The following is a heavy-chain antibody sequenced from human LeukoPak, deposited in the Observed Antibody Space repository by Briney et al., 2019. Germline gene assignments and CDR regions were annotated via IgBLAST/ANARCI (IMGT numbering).Heavy chain of an antibody. CDR2: ISSSSGTI. Sequence: GGSLRLSCAASGFTFSGYSMNWVRQAPGKGLEYVSYISSSSGTIYHADSVKGRFTISRDNAKNSLYLQMNSLKDEDTAVYYCVRETRYAFDIWAKGQWSPSLQ. CDR1: GFTFSGYS. CDR3: VRETRYAFDI. V-gene: IGHV3-48*02. J-gene: IGHJ3*02.